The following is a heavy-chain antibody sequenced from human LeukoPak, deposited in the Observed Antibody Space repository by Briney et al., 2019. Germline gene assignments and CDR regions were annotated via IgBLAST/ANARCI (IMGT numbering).Heavy chain of an antibody. D-gene: IGHD2-2*01. Sequence: GGSLRLSCAASGLTFSSYGMHWVRQAPGKGLEWVAVISYDGTIRNYTDSVKGRFTISRDNSNNTLYLQMNSLTAEDTALYYCAKGGCSSTTCYLANPWGQGTLVTVSS. CDR2: ISYDGTIR. J-gene: IGHJ5*02. CDR1: GLTFSSYG. CDR3: AKGGCSSTTCYLANP. V-gene: IGHV3-30*18.